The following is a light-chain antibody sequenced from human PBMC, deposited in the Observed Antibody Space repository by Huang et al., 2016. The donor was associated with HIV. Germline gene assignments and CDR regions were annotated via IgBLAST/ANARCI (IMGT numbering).Light chain of an antibody. CDR1: QGISHY. CDR3: QQLDSYPVT. V-gene: IGKV1-9*01. CDR2: AAS. Sequence: IQLTQSPSSLSASVGDRVTNTCRASQGISHYLAWYQQQPGKAPKRLIYAASTLYTGVPSRFSGSGSGTDFTLTISSLQPEDFATYYCQQLDSYPVTFGGGTKVDIK. J-gene: IGKJ4*01.